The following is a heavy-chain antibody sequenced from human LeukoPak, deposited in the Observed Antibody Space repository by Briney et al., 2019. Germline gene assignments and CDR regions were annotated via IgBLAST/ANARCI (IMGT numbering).Heavy chain of an antibody. Sequence: ASVKVSCKASGYTFTSYDINWVRQATGQGLEWMGWMNPNSGNTGYAQKFQGRVTMTRDMSTSTVYMELSSLRSEDTAVYYRARGFVLMVYAIPSPFDPWGQGTLVTVSS. CDR3: ARGFVLMVYAIPSPFDP. CDR1: GYTFTSYD. D-gene: IGHD2-8*01. V-gene: IGHV1-8*01. J-gene: IGHJ5*02. CDR2: MNPNSGNT.